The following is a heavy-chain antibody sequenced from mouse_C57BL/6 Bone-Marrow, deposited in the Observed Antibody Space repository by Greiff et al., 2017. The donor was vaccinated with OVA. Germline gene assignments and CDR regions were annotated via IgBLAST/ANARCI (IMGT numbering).Heavy chain of an antibody. CDR3: ARSRLRLRLAWFAY. D-gene: IGHD3-2*02. Sequence: VQLQQSGPELVKPGASVKIPCKASGYTFTDYNMDWVKQSHGKSLEWIGDINPNNGGTIYTQKFKGKATLTVDTSSSTAYMELRSLTSEDTAVYYYARSRLRLRLAWFAYWGQGTLVTVSA. CDR1: GYTFTDYN. V-gene: IGHV1-18*01. CDR2: INPNNGGT. J-gene: IGHJ3*01.